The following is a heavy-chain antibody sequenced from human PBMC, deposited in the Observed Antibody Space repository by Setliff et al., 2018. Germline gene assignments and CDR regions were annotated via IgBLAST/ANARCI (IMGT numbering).Heavy chain of an antibody. V-gene: IGHV3-7*03. Sequence: RLSCAASGFTFSNAWMSWARQAPGKGLEWVANIMQDGGAQYYLDSVKGRFTVSRDNSNNTLYLHMSSLRAEDTAVYFCARIFLYGTSWYFDNWGQGTLVTVSS. CDR3: ARIFLYGTSWYFDN. CDR1: GFTFSNAW. D-gene: IGHD3-3*01. CDR2: IMQDGGAQ. J-gene: IGHJ4*02.